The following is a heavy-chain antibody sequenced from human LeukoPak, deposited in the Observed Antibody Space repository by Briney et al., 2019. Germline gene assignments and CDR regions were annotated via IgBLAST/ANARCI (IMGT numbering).Heavy chain of an antibody. V-gene: IGHV4-38-2*02. CDR1: GYSISSGYY. CDR3: ARSVRYFDKLGNWFDP. CDR2: IYHSGST. Sequence: SETLSLTCTVSGYSISSGYYWGWIRQPPGKGLEWIGSIYHSGSTNYNPSLKSRVTMSVDTSKNQFSLKLSSVTAADTAVYYCARSVRYFDKLGNWFDPWGQGTLVTVSS. J-gene: IGHJ5*02. D-gene: IGHD3-9*01.